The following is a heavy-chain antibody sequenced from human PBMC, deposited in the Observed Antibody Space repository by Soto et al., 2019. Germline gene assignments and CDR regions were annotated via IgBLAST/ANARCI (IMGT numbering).Heavy chain of an antibody. J-gene: IGHJ4*02. CDR3: VRVSGSTEGYSYVY. D-gene: IGHD5-18*01. V-gene: IGHV3-72*01. Sequence: EVQLVESGGGLVQPGGSLRLSCAASGFTFSDHYMDWVRQAPVKGLEWVGRTRNKAKSYTREYAAFVKGRFTISRDDSKNSLYLQINSLKTEDTAVYYCVRVSGSTEGYSYVYWGQGTLVTVSS. CDR2: TRNKAKSYTR. CDR1: GFTFSDHY.